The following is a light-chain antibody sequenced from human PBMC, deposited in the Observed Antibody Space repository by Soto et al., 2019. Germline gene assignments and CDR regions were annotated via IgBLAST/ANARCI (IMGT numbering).Light chain of an antibody. J-gene: IGKJ1*01. CDR1: QGISSY. CDR3: QQYYSYLRT. Sequence: AIRMTQSPSSLSASTGDRVTITCRASQGISSYLAWYQQKPGKAPKLLIYAASTLQSGVPSRFSGSGSGTDLTLPISSLQSEDFATYYCQQYYSYLRTFGQGTKVELK. V-gene: IGKV1-8*01. CDR2: AAS.